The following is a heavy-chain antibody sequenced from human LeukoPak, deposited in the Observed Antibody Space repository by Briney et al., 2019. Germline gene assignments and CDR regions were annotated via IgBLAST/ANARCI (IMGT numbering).Heavy chain of an antibody. CDR1: GYTFGTYW. Sequence: GESLKISCQLSGYTFGTYWIGWVRQMPGKGLEWMGIIHLRDSLTYYSPSWQGQVIISDDKSISTACLQWNSLTASDSGIYYCASARDGNFYWDYWAQGTLVTVAS. CDR3: ASARDGNFYWDY. CDR2: IHLRDSLT. J-gene: IGHJ4*02. V-gene: IGHV5-51*01. D-gene: IGHD3-9*01.